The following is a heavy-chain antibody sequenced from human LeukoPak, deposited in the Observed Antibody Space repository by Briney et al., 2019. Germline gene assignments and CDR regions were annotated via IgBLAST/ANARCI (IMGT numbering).Heavy chain of an antibody. Sequence: NPGGSLRLSCAASGFTFSDCYMNWIRQAPGKGLEWVSYVSCGSTYTNYADSVKGRFTVSRDNAKNSLSLQMSSLRAEDTAVYYCARSPYESGTPPTRLEDWGQGTLVTVSS. J-gene: IGHJ4*02. D-gene: IGHD3-10*01. V-gene: IGHV3-11*03. CDR2: VSCGSTYT. CDR3: ARSPYESGTPPTRLED. CDR1: GFTFSDCY.